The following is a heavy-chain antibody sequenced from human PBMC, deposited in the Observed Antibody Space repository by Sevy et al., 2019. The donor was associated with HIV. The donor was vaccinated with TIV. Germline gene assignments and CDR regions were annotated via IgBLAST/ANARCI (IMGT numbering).Heavy chain of an antibody. Sequence: SGPTLVRPTQTLTLTCTFSGFSLSTSGVGVGWIRQPPGKALEWLAVIYWDNDKHYSSSLKSRITITKDTSKNQVVLTMAATAPMGTASYFCAHSSLAPNYWGQGTLVTVSS. CDR3: AHSSLAPNY. CDR1: GFSLSTSGVG. V-gene: IGHV2-5*02. J-gene: IGHJ4*02. CDR2: IYWDNDK. D-gene: IGHD5-12*01.